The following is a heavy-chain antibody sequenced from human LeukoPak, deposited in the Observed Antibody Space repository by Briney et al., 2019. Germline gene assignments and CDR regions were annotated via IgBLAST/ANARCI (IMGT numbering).Heavy chain of an antibody. J-gene: IGHJ4*02. CDR3: ARHLYDKTGRPLDS. Sequence: PSETLSLTCSVSGDSINSGVSYWAWLRQPPGKGLEWIETIYYSGSAWSTYYNPSLKSRGTISVDTSKNQFSLNLSSVTAADTAIYYCARHLYDKTGRPLDSWGQGTLVTVSS. CDR1: GDSINSGVSY. CDR2: IYYSGSAWST. D-gene: IGHD3-9*01. V-gene: IGHV4-39*01.